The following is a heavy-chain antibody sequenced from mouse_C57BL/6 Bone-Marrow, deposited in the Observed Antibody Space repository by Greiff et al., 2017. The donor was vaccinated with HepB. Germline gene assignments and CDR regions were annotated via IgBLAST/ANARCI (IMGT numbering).Heavy chain of an antibody. V-gene: IGHV2-6-1*01. J-gene: IGHJ4*01. CDR3: ARHEGYYSPRAMDY. Sequence: QVQLKESGPGLVAPSQSLSITCTVSGFSLTSYGVHWVRQPPGKGLEWLVVIWSDGSTTYNSALKSRLSISKDNSKSQVFLKMNSLQTDDTAMYYCARHEGYYSPRAMDYWGQGTSVTVSS. D-gene: IGHD2-12*01. CDR1: GFSLTSYG. CDR2: IWSDGST.